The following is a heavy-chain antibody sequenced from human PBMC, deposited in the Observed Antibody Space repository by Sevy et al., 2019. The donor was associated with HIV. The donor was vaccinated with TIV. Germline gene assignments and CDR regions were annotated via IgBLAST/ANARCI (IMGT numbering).Heavy chain of an antibody. CDR3: ITKAQDNVNKTRYRERDRRGGEDKAIYYWAKGGGGHYDPDEIGYYFYYYNMDV. Sequence: GGSLRLSCAVSGFSFDSYGMTWVRQAPGKGLEWVSGISGSGTRTYYADSVKGRFIISRDNSKNTLYLQMNSLRSEDKYGEDSITKAQDNVNKTRYRERDRRGGEDKAIYYWAKGGGGHYDPDEIGYYFYYYNMDVWGKGTTVTVSS. CDR1: GFSFDSYG. J-gene: IGHJ6*03. D-gene: IGHD1-20*01. CDR2: ISGSGTRT. V-gene: IGHV3-23*01.